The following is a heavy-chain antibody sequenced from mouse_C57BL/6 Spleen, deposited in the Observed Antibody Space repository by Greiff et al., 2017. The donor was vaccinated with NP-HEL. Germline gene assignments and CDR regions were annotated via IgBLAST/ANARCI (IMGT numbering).Heavy chain of an antibody. Sequence: VKLMESGAELVRPGASVTLSCKASGYTFTDYEMHWVKQTPVHGLEWIGAIDPETGGTAYNQKFKGKAILTADKSSSTAYMELRSLTSEDSAVYYCTRKYYGSSDDYAMDYWGQGTSVTVSS. D-gene: IGHD1-1*01. CDR3: TRKYYGSSDDYAMDY. J-gene: IGHJ4*01. CDR2: IDPETGGT. V-gene: IGHV1-15*01. CDR1: GYTFTDYE.